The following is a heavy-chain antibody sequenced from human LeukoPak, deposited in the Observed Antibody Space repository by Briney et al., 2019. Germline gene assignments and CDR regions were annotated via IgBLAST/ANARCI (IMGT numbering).Heavy chain of an antibody. D-gene: IGHD1-1*01. V-gene: IGHV3-7*05. CDR1: GFTFSSYW. CDR2: IKQDGSEK. Sequence: GGSLRLSCVDSGFTFSSYWMSWVRQAPGKGLEWVANIKQDGSEKYYVDSVKGRFTISRDNAKNSLFLQMNGLRAEDTAVYYCARTAFRTAPYFDYWGQGTLVTVSS. CDR3: ARTAFRTAPYFDY. J-gene: IGHJ4*02.